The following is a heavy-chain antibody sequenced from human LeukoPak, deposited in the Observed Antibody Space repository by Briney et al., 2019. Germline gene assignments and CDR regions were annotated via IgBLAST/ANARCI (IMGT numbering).Heavy chain of an antibody. D-gene: IGHD4-23*01. J-gene: IGHJ4*02. CDR2: INHSGST. V-gene: IGHV4-34*01. CDR1: GWSFSGYY. Sequence: PSETLSLTCAVYGWSFSGYYWSWIRQPPGKGLEWIGEINHSGSTNYNPSLKSRVTIPVDTSKNQFSLKLGSVTAADTAVYYCARGFDYGGRTVDYGGQGTLVTVSS. CDR3: ARGFDYGGRTVDY.